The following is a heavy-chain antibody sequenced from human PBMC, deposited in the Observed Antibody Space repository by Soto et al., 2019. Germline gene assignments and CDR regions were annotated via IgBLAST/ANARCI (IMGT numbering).Heavy chain of an antibody. J-gene: IGHJ1*01. Sequence: QVQLVQSGAEVKKPGSSVKVSCKASGGTFSSYAISWVRQAPGQGLEWMGGILPIFGTANYAQHFQGRVTITADKSTSTAYMGLSSLRSEDTGVYYCASGGYYDSSGLEYFQHWGQGTLVTVSS. D-gene: IGHD3-22*01. V-gene: IGHV1-69*06. CDR1: GGTFSSYA. CDR3: ASGGYYDSSGLEYFQH. CDR2: ILPIFGTA.